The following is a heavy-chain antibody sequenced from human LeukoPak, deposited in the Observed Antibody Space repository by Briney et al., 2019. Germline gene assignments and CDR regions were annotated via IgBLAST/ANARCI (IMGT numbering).Heavy chain of an antibody. J-gene: IGHJ3*02. Sequence: GGSLRLSCAASGFTFSSYAMHWVRQAPGKGLEWVSGISWNSGNIGYADSVKSRFSISRDNTKNSLYLQMNSLRAEDMALYYCAKDGGNDFWSGNYDAFDIWGQGTMVTVSS. CDR3: AKDGGNDFWSGNYDAFDI. CDR2: ISWNSGNI. V-gene: IGHV3-9*03. CDR1: GFTFSSYA. D-gene: IGHD3-3*01.